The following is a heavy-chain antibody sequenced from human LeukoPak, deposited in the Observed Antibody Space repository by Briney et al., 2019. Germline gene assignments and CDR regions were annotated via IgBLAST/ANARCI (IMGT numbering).Heavy chain of an antibody. J-gene: IGHJ4*02. Sequence: PGGSLRLSCAASGFSFSSYSMNWARQAPGKGLEWISYISSGSSTIFYADSVKGRFTISRDNAKNSLYLQMNSLRAEDTAVYYCASDCSGGSLRYWGQGTLVTVSS. V-gene: IGHV3-48*01. CDR3: ASDCSGGSLRY. CDR2: ISSGSSTI. CDR1: GFSFSSYS. D-gene: IGHD2-15*01.